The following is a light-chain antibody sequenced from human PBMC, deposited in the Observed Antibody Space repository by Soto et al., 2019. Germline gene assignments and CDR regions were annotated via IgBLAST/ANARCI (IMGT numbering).Light chain of an antibody. CDR2: LGS. CDR3: MQVLQTLT. V-gene: IGKV2-28*01. CDR1: QSLLHGNGYNC. Sequence: DIVMTQSPLSLPVTPGEPASISCRSSQSLLHGNGYNCLNWYLQRPGQSPQLLICLGSNRASGVPDRFSGDGSGTDFTLKINRVEAEDVGVYFCMQVLQTLTFGGGTKVEIK. J-gene: IGKJ4*01.